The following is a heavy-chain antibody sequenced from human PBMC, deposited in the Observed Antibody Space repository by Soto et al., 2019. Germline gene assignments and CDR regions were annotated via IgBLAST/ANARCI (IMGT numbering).Heavy chain of an antibody. CDR3: TTAYGDLSNFDY. D-gene: IGHD4-17*01. CDR2: IKSKAHGATT. Sequence: GGSLRLSCAASGFAFSNAWINWVRQAPGKGLEWVGRIKSKAHGATTDFAAPVRGRFAITRDDSRNMVYMQMNSLNTEDTAVYYCTTAYGDLSNFDYWGQGTLVTVSS. J-gene: IGHJ4*02. V-gene: IGHV3-15*07. CDR1: GFAFSNAW.